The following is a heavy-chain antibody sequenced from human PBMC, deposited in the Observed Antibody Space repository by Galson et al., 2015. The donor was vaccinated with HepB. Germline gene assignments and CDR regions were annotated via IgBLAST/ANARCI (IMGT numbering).Heavy chain of an antibody. CDR3: ARRRHSSSSLGRWFDP. D-gene: IGHD6-6*01. J-gene: IGHJ5*02. Sequence: QSGAEVKKPGESLKISCKGSGYSFTSYWIGWVRQMPGKGLEWMGIIYPGDSDTRYSPSFQGQVTISADKSISTAYLQWSSLKASDAAMYYCARRRHSSSSLGRWFDPWGQGTLVTVSS. CDR1: GYSFTSYW. CDR2: IYPGDSDT. V-gene: IGHV5-51*03.